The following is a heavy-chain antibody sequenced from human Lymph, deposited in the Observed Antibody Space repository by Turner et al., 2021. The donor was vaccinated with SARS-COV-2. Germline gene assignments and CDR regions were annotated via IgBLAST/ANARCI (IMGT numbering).Heavy chain of an antibody. D-gene: IGHD5-12*01. Sequence: ELQLVQSGAAVKKPGQPLKFSCQGSAYSFPTYCIGWVRQMRGKGLEWMAISYPGDSDTRYSPSFQGQVTISADKSISTAYLQWSSLKASDTAMYYCARLPIARGYSGYDFYYFDYWGQGTLVTVSS. CDR2: SYPGDSDT. J-gene: IGHJ4*02. V-gene: IGHV5-51*01. CDR1: AYSFPTYC. CDR3: ARLPIARGYSGYDFYYFDY.